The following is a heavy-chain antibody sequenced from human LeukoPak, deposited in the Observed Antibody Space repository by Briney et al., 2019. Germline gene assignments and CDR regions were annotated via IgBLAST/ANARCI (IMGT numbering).Heavy chain of an antibody. D-gene: IGHD1-26*01. CDR2: IKEDGREE. CDR3: VRSGGY. J-gene: IGHJ4*02. V-gene: IGHV3-7*05. CDR1: GFTFSSHW. Sequence: GGSLRLSCAASGFTFSSHWMNWLRQAPGKGLEWVGKIKEDGREECYVDSVKGRNTISRDNAKNPLCLQMNSLRAEDTAIYYCVRSGGYWGQGTLVTVSS.